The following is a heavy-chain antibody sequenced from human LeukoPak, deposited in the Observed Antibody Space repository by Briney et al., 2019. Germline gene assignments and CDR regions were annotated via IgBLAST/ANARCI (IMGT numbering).Heavy chain of an antibody. D-gene: IGHD4-17*01. J-gene: IGHJ5*02. CDR1: GGDFSNYA. CDR2: IIPIINIA. V-gene: IGHV1-69*04. Sequence: SVTVSCKASGGDFSNYAISWVRQAPGQGLEWMGRIIPIINIASYVEKFQGRVTITADKFTTTAYMELSSLRSEDTAVYYCARDHTIDYGDYGWFDPWGQGTLVTVSS. CDR3: ARDHTIDYGDYGWFDP.